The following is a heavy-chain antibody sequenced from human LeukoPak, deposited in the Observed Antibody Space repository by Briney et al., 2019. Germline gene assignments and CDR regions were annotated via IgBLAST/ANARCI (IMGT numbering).Heavy chain of an antibody. J-gene: IGHJ4*02. V-gene: IGHV4-34*01. CDR2: INHSGST. CDR3: ARGRSHRRGVFWSGPVDY. Sequence: IPSETLSLTCAVYGGSFSGYYWSWIRQPPGKGLEWIGEINHSGSTNYNPSLKSRVTISVDTSKNQFSLKLSSVTAADTAVYYCARGRSHRRGVFWSGPVDYWGQGTLVTVSS. D-gene: IGHD3-3*01. CDR1: GGSFSGYY.